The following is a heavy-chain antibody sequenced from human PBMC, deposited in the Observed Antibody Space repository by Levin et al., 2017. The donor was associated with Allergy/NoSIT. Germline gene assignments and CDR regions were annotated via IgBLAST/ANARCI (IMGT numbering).Heavy chain of an antibody. CDR3: ARRPHKTGDPFDI. D-gene: IGHD3-9*01. Sequence: VASVKVSCQASGYSFNTYWIVWVRQMAGRGLEWMGIIHPGISDIRYSPSFQGQVTISADTSISTAFLQWSSLQASDTAMYYCARRPHKTGDPFDIWGQGTMVTVSS. V-gene: IGHV5-51*01. CDR2: IHPGISDI. CDR1: GYSFNTYW. J-gene: IGHJ3*02.